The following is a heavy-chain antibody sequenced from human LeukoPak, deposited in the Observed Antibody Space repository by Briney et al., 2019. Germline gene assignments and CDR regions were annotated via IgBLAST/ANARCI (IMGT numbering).Heavy chain of an antibody. V-gene: IGHV3-23*01. D-gene: IGHD2-2*01. Sequence: GGSLRLSCAAPGFSFANYAMSWVLQAPGKGPEWVSALTHAGTTFYADIVKGRFSVSRDNSKHTLSLQMNNLRAEDTAVYYCVKESPYPEGSTARIYYFDNWGQGTLVTVSS. CDR1: GFSFANYA. J-gene: IGHJ4*02. CDR2: LTHAGTT. CDR3: VKESPYPEGSTARIYYFDN.